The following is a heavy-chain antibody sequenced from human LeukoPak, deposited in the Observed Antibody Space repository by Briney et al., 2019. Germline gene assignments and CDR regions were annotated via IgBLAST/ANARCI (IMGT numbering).Heavy chain of an antibody. CDR1: GFTFSSYE. CDR3: ARIAARPRGAFDS. CDR2: IKQDGSEK. J-gene: IGHJ4*02. D-gene: IGHD6-6*01. Sequence: GGSLRLSCAASGFTFSSYEMNWVRQAPGKGLEWVASIKQDGSEKYYVDSVKGRFTFSRDNAKISLYLQMDSLRAEDTAVYYCARIAARPRGAFDSWGQGTLVTVSS. V-gene: IGHV3-7*03.